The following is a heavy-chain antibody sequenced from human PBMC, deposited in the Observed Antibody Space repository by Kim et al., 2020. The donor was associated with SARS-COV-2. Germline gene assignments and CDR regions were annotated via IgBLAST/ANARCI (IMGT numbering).Heavy chain of an antibody. CDR2: IYPGDTDT. D-gene: IGHD4-17*01. CDR3: ARQPMDGYGDPRDYYYYGMDV. CDR1: GYSFTSYW. V-gene: IGHV5-51*01. Sequence: GESLKISCKGSGYSFTSYWIGWVRQMPGKGLEWMGIIYPGDTDTRYSPSFQGQVTISADKSISTAYLQWSSLKASDTAMYYCARQPMDGYGDPRDYYYYGMDVWGQGTTVTVSS. J-gene: IGHJ6*02.